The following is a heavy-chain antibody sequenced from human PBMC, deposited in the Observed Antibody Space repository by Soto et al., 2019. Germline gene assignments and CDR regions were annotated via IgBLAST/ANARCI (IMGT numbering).Heavy chain of an antibody. D-gene: IGHD3-3*01. J-gene: IGHJ4*02. V-gene: IGHV3-30*18. CDR1: GFTFSSYG. CDR3: AKDTSYYSRSGYYEFDS. Sequence: QVQLVESGGGVVQPGRSLRLSCAASGFTFSSYGIHWVRQAPGKGLEWVAVISHDGSKTNYADSVKGRFTISRDNSKDTVYLQMNSLRAEDTAVYYCAKDTSYYSRSGYYEFDSWGQGTLVTVSS. CDR2: ISHDGSKT.